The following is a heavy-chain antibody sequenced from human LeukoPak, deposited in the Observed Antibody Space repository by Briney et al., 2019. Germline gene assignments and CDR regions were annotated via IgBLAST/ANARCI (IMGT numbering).Heavy chain of an antibody. CDR3: ARTFYCGGDCYGEYYFDY. V-gene: IGHV1-69*01. CDR1: GGTFSSYA. CDR2: IIPIFGTA. J-gene: IGHJ4*02. Sequence: ASVKVSCKAPGGTFSSYAISWVRQAPGQGLEWMGGIIPIFGTANYAQKFQGRVTITADESTSTAYMELSSLRPEDTAVYYCARTFYCGGDCYGEYYFDYWGQGTLVTVSS. D-gene: IGHD2-21*02.